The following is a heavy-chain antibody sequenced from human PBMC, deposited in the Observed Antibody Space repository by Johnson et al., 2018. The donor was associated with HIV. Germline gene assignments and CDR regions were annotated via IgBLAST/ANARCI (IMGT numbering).Heavy chain of an antibody. V-gene: IGHV3-30*18. D-gene: IGHD1-26*01. J-gene: IGHJ3*02. CDR2: ISYDGSNK. Sequence: QMLLVESGGGLVQPGGSLRVSCAASGFTVSDNYMSWVRQAPGKGLEWVAVISYDGSNKYYADSVKGRFTISRDNSKNTLYLQMNSLRAEDTAVYYCAKDWSRTVGATLGPGAFDIWGQGTMVTVSS. CDR1: GFTVSDNY. CDR3: AKDWSRTVGATLGPGAFDI.